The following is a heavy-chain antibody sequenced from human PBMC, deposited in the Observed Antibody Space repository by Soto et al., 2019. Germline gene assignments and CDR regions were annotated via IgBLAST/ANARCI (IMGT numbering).Heavy chain of an antibody. J-gene: IGHJ4*02. D-gene: IGHD3-22*01. CDR1: GYTFISYG. CDR2: ISAYHGDT. CDR3: ARATIPPSGSPFDY. Sequence: QVQLVQSGAEVKKPGASVKVSCKASGYTFISYGVTWVRQAPGQGLEWMGWISAYHGDTNYAQKLQGRVTTTTATSTRTAYMEPGGPRADDTAVDYRARATIPPSGSPFDYWGQGTLVIVSS. V-gene: IGHV1-18*01.